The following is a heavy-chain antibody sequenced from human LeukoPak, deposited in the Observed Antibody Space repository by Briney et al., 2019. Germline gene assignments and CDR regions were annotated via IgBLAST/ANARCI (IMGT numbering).Heavy chain of an antibody. J-gene: IGHJ4*02. CDR1: GFTVSSNY. D-gene: IGHD4-23*01. Sequence: PGGSLRLSCAASGFTVSSNYMSWVRQAPGKGLEWVSVIYSGGSTYYADSVKGRFTISRDNAKNSLHLQMNSLRAEDTAIYYCASDYGGNSGTFDYWGQGTLVTVSS. CDR2: IYSGGST. CDR3: ASDYGGNSGTFDY. V-gene: IGHV3-53*01.